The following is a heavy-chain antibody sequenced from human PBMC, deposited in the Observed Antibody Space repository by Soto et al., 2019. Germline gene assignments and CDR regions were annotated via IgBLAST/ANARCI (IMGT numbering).Heavy chain of an antibody. CDR3: ALRGSRSYFRY. CDR2: ISGSGDST. D-gene: IGHD3-16*01. V-gene: IGHV3-23*01. CDR1: GFTFSSYA. J-gene: IGHJ4*02. Sequence: EVQLLESGGGLVQPGGSLRLSCADSGFTFSSYAMRWVRQAPGKGLEWVSAISGSGDSTYYADSVKGRFTISRDNYKHTLYLQINSLRAEDTAVYYCALRGSRSYFRYWCQVTLVTVSS.